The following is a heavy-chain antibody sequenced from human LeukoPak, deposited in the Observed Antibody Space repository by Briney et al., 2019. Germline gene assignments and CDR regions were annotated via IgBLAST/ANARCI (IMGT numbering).Heavy chain of an antibody. V-gene: IGHV1-18*01. CDR1: GYTFTSYG. Sequence: ASVKVSCKASGYTFTSYGISWVRQAPGQGLEWIGWISAYNGNTNYAQKLQGRVTMTTDTSTSTAYMELRSLRSDDTAVYYCARENYYDSSGYPTSDYWGQGTLVTVSS. CDR2: ISAYNGNT. D-gene: IGHD3-22*01. J-gene: IGHJ4*02. CDR3: ARENYYDSSGYPTSDY.